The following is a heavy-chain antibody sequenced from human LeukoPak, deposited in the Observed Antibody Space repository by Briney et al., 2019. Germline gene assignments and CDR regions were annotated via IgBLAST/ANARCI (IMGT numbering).Heavy chain of an antibody. J-gene: IGHJ4*02. Sequence: ASVKVSCKASGYTFTSYDINWVRQATGQGLEWMGWMNPNSGNTGYAQKFQGRVTMTRNTSISTAYMELSSLRSEDTAVYYCARTPRGGVYGSGTSGGTDYWGQGTLVTVSS. V-gene: IGHV1-8*01. CDR1: GYTFTSYD. CDR3: ARTPRGGVYGSGTSGGTDY. CDR2: MNPNSGNT. D-gene: IGHD3-10*01.